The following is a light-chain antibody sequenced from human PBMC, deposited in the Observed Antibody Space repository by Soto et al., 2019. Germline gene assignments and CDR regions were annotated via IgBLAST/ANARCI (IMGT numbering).Light chain of an antibody. CDR1: QTISSW. V-gene: IGKV1-5*03. CDR3: QHYNSYSEA. J-gene: IGKJ1*01. Sequence: DIQMTQSPSTLSGSVGDRVTITCRASQTISSWLAWYQQKPGKAPKLLIYKASTLKSGVPSRFSGSGSGTELTLTISSLQPDDFATYYCQHYNSYSEAFVQGTKVELK. CDR2: KAS.